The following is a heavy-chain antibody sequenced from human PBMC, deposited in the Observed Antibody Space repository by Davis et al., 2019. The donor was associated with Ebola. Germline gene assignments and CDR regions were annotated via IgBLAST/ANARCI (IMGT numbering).Heavy chain of an antibody. CDR3: ARVRGDYYGSGSYSYYYYYYGMDV. Sequence: SETLSLTCTVSGGSISSGGYYWSWIRQHPGKGLEWIGYIYYSGSTYYNPSLKSRVTISVDTSKNQFSLKLSSVTAADTAVYYCARVRGDYYGSGSYSYYYYYYGMDVWGEGTTVTVSS. CDR2: IYYSGST. CDR1: GGSISSGGYY. D-gene: IGHD3-10*01. V-gene: IGHV4-31*03. J-gene: IGHJ6*04.